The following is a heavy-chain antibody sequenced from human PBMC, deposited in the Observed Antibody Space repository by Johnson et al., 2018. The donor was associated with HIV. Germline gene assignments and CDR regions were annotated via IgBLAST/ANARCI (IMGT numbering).Heavy chain of an antibody. J-gene: IGHJ3*02. D-gene: IGHD6-6*01. V-gene: IGHV3-30*03. Sequence: QVLLVESGGGVVQPGRSLRLSCAASGFTFSRYDMHWVRQAPGKGLEWGAIISYDGSNKYYADSVKGRFTISRDNSKNTLYLQMNSLRAEDTAVYYCARAERSSSGVDAFDIWGQGTMVTVSS. CDR1: GFTFSRYD. CDR3: ARAERSSSGVDAFDI. CDR2: ISYDGSNK.